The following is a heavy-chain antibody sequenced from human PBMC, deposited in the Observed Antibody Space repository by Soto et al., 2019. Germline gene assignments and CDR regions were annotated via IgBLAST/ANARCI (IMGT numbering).Heavy chain of an antibody. J-gene: IGHJ3*02. D-gene: IGHD1-26*01. Sequence: QVQLVQSGAEVKKPGSSVKVSCKASGGTFSSYAISWVRQAPGPGLVWMGGFIPVFGTANCAQQFQGRVTITTDESTSTAYMDLSSLRSEDTAVYYCARDLGGSYYKLVGACDIWGQGTMVTVSS. CDR3: ARDLGGSYYKLVGACDI. CDR1: GGTFSSYA. V-gene: IGHV1-69*01. CDR2: FIPVFGTA.